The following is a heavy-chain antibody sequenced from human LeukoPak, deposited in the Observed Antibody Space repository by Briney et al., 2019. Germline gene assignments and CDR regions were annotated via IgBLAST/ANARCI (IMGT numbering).Heavy chain of an antibody. D-gene: IGHD4-17*01. J-gene: IGHJ5*02. CDR3: ARITTVTTSRWFDP. Sequence: GASVKVSCKASGYTFTSYGISWARQAPGQGLEWMGWISAYNGNTNYAQKLQGRVTMTTDTSTSTAYMELRSLRSDDTAVYYCARITTVTTSRWFDPWGQGTLVTVSS. CDR1: GYTFTSYG. CDR2: ISAYNGNT. V-gene: IGHV1-18*01.